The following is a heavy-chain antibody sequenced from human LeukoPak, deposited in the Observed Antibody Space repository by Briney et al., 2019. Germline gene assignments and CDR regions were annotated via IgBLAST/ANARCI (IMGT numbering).Heavy chain of an antibody. V-gene: IGHV1-8*03. CDR1: GYTFTSYD. CDR3: ARGGSPVVPAAIRAFDI. J-gene: IGHJ3*02. CDR2: MNPNSGNT. D-gene: IGHD2-2*01. Sequence: GASVKVSCKASGYTFTSYDINWVRQATGQGLEWMGWMNPNSGNTGYAQKLQGRVTITRNTSISTAYMELSSLRSEDTAVYYCARGGSPVVPAAIRAFDIWGQGTMVTVSS.